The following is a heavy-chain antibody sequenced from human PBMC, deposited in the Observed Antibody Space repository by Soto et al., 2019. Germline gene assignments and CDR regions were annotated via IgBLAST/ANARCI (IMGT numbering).Heavy chain of an antibody. CDR3: ARDREAGSAAAADRFDP. J-gene: IGHJ5*02. V-gene: IGHV1-2*04. CDR1: GYTFTGYY. CDR2: INPNSGGT. D-gene: IGHD6-13*01. Sequence: ASVKVSCKASGYTFTGYYMHWVRQAPGQGLEWMGWINPNSGGTNYAQKFQGWVTMTRDTSISTAYMELSRLRSDDTAVYYCARDREAGSAAAADRFDPWGQGTLVTVSS.